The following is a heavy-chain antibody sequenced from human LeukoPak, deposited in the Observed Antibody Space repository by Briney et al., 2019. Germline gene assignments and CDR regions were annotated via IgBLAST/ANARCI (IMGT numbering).Heavy chain of an antibody. CDR2: INPSGGRT. Sequence: ASVKVSCKASGYTFTSYYMHWVRQAPGQGLEWMGIINPSGGRTSYAQKFQGRVTMTRDTSTSTVYMELSSLRSEDTAVYYCARDRYDFWSGYYSVEYNWFDPWGQGTLVTVSS. D-gene: IGHD3-3*01. J-gene: IGHJ5*02. CDR1: GYTFTSYY. CDR3: ARDRYDFWSGYYSVEYNWFDP. V-gene: IGHV1-46*01.